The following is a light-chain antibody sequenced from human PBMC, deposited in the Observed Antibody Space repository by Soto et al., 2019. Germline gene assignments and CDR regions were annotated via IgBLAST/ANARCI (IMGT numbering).Light chain of an antibody. V-gene: IGKV1-5*03. J-gene: IGKJ4*01. Sequence: QMTQSPHTLSASVGDRVTITCRASQNIDNWLAWYQHKPGKPPKLLIYRASSLETGVPSRFSGSGSGTEFSLTISNLQPADSATYSCQEYNSYFGGGTKVEIK. CDR1: QNIDNW. CDR2: RAS. CDR3: QEYNSY.